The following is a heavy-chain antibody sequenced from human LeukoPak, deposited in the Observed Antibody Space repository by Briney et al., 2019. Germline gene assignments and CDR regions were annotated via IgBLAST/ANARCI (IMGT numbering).Heavy chain of an antibody. CDR1: GFTLGNYN. J-gene: IGHJ4*02. CDR3: ARNPPGAYYDSSGHYPAPFDY. CDR2: ISSSSTYI. D-gene: IGHD3-22*01. Sequence: GESLRLSXAASGFTLGNYNMNWVRQAPEKGLEWVSSISSSSTYIYYADSVKGRFTISRDNAKNSLYLQINSLRAEDTALYYCARNPPGAYYDSSGHYPAPFDYRGQGTLVTVSS. V-gene: IGHV3-21*01.